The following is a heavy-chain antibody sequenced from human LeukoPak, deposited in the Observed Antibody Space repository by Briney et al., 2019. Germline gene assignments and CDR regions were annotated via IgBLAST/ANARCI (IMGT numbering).Heavy chain of an antibody. J-gene: IGHJ4*02. Sequence: PGSSLRLSCAASGFTFDDYAMHWVRQAPGKGLEWVSGISWNSGSIGYADSVKGRFTISRDNAKNSLYLQMNSLRAEDTALYYCAKSPHYYDSNFDYWGQGTLVTVSS. CDR2: ISWNSGSI. D-gene: IGHD3-22*01. CDR3: AKSPHYYDSNFDY. CDR1: GFTFDDYA. V-gene: IGHV3-9*01.